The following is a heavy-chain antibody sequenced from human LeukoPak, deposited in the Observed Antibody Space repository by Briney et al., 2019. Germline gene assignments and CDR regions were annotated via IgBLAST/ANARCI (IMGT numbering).Heavy chain of an antibody. Sequence: VQPGGSLRLSCAVSGFTVISNYMSWVRQPPGKGLEWVSVIYSGGSAYYADYVRGRFTISRDNSKNTLYLQMNSLRAEDTAVYYCARARSSGWYTHPTGIDYWGQGTLVTVSS. CDR2: IYSGGSA. V-gene: IGHV3-66*01. J-gene: IGHJ4*02. CDR3: ARARSSGWYTHPTGIDY. D-gene: IGHD6-19*01. CDR1: GFTVISNY.